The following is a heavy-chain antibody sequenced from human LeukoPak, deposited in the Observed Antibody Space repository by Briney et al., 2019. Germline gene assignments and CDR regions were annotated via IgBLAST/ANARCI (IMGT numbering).Heavy chain of an antibody. V-gene: IGHV4-39*07. J-gene: IGHJ3*02. CDR1: GGSISSSNYF. Sequence: PETLSLTCTVSGGSISSSNYFWGWIRQPPGKGLEWIGSIYDSGSTFDNPSLKSRVTISVDTSKNQFSLKLSSVTAADTAVYYCARWGFYDSSGLIQLADDAFDIWGQGTMVTVSS. CDR2: IYDSGST. D-gene: IGHD3-22*01. CDR3: ARWGFYDSSGLIQLADDAFDI.